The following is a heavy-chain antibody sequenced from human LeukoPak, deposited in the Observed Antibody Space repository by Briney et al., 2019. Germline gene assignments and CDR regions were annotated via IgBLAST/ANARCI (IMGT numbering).Heavy chain of an antibody. Sequence: PGGSLRLSCAASGFTFSSYSMSGVRQAPGKGLEWVSAISGSGGSTYYADSVKGRFTTSRDNSKNTLYLQMNSLRAEDTAVYYCAKPVAAAGTGDAFDIWGQGTMVTVSS. CDR3: AKPVAAAGTGDAFDI. D-gene: IGHD6-13*01. CDR2: ISGSGGST. CDR1: GFTFSSYS. J-gene: IGHJ3*02. V-gene: IGHV3-23*01.